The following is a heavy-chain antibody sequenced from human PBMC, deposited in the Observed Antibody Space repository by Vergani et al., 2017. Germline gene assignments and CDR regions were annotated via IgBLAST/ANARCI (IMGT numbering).Heavy chain of an antibody. V-gene: IGHV1-24*01. D-gene: IGHD3-22*01. CDR1: GYSLTELT. Sequence: QVQLVQSGSEVRKPGASVKVSCQVSGYSLTELTIHWVRQAPGKGPEWMGGFDPEHGEVTFAHHIQGRVTMTEDRSTDTAYMELSSLRPEDTALYYCAIVTEYYDSSGYYLDYWGQGTLVTVSS. J-gene: IGHJ4*02. CDR2: FDPEHGEV. CDR3: AIVTEYYDSSGYYLDY.